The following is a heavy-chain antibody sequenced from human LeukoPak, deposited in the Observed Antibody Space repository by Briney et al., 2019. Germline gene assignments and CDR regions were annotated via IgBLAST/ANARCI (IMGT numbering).Heavy chain of an antibody. Sequence: GGSLRLSCAASGFTVSSNYMSWVRQAPGKGLEWVSVIYSGGSTYYADSVKGRFTISRDNSKNTLCLQMNSLRAEDTAVYYCARYCSSTSCWNFQHWGQGTLVTVSS. CDR1: GFTVSSNY. V-gene: IGHV3-66*02. CDR3: ARYCSSTSCWNFQH. D-gene: IGHD2-2*01. CDR2: IYSGGST. J-gene: IGHJ1*01.